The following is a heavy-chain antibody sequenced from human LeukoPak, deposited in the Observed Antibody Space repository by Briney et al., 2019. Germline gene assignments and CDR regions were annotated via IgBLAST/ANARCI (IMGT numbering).Heavy chain of an antibody. Sequence: PGGSLRLSCAASGFTFSSYSMNWVRQAPGKGLEWVSSISSSSSYIYYADSVKGRFIISRDNAKNSLYLQMNSLRAEDTAVYYCARGGLTEYYSLPDAFDIWGQGTMVTVSS. J-gene: IGHJ3*02. CDR2: ISSSSSYI. D-gene: IGHD3-10*01. CDR1: GFTFSSYS. CDR3: ARGGLTEYYSLPDAFDI. V-gene: IGHV3-21*01.